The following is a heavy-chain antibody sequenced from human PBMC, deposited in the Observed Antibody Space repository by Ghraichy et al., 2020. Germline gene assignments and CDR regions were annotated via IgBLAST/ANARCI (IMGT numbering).Heavy chain of an antibody. V-gene: IGHV3-21*01. D-gene: IGHD2-2*02. J-gene: IGHJ6*02. Sequence: GGSLRLSCVASGFMFDDYTMNWVRQAPGKGLEWVASISAGSGVIYYAHSVRGRFTPSRDNAKNSLYLQMNALRVEDTAVYYCARDSVPDSIPHGLDFWGQGTTVIVSS. CDR2: ISAGSGVI. CDR1: GFMFDDYT. CDR3: ARDSVPDSIPHGLDF.